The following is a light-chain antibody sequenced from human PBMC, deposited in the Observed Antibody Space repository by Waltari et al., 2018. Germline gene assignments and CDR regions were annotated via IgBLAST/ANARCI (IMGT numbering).Light chain of an antibody. CDR3: CSYAVTSSSYV. CDR2: GVT. Sequence: QSVLTQPPSASGSLGHSVTISCTGTSSDVGGYDVVSWYQQDPGTAPNLLIFGVTKRPSGVPSRFSASKSGTPASLTISGLQAEDEADYYCCSYAVTSSSYVFGGGTKVIV. V-gene: IGLV2-11*01. CDR1: SSDVGGYDV. J-gene: IGLJ1*01.